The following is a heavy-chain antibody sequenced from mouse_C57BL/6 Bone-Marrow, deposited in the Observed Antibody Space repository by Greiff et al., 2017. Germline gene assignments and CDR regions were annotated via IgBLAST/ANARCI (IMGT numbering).Heavy chain of an antibody. CDR1: GFTFSSYG. CDR3: ARRRQLRLFDY. CDR2: ISSGGSYT. V-gene: IGHV5-6*01. J-gene: IGHJ2*01. Sequence: EVQLQESGGDLVKPGGSLKLSCAASGFTFSSYGMSWVRQPPDKRLEWVATISSGGSYTYSPDSVKGRFTISRDNAKNTLYLQMSSLKSEDTAMYYCARRRQLRLFDYWGQGTTLTVSS. D-gene: IGHD3-2*02.